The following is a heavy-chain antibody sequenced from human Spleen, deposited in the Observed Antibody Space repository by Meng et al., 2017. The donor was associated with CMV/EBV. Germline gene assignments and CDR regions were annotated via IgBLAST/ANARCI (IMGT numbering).Heavy chain of an antibody. CDR3: ARVLNQRGYSYGYGY. V-gene: IGHV3-20*04. D-gene: IGHD5-18*01. CDR2: INWNGGST. J-gene: IGHJ4*02. Sequence: GGSLRLSCAASGFTFDDYGMSWVRQAPGKGLEWVSGINWNGGSTGYADSVKGRFTISRDNAKNSLYLQMNSLRAEDTAVYYCARVLNQRGYSYGYGYWGQGTLVTVSS. CDR1: GFTFDDYG.